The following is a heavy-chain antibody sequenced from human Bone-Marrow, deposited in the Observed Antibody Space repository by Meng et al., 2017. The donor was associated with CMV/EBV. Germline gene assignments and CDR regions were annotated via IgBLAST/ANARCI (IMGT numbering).Heavy chain of an antibody. V-gene: IGHV4-61*01. CDR1: GGSVSSGSYY. CDR2: IYYSGST. CDR3: ARDLTNNCSGGSCYRWFDP. J-gene: IGHJ5*02. Sequence: SETLSLTCTVSGGSVSSGSYYWSWIRQPPGKGLEWIGYIYYSGSTNYNPSLKSRVTISVDTSKNQFSLKLSSVTAADTAVYYCARDLTNNCSGGSCYRWFDPWGQGTLVTVS. D-gene: IGHD2-15*01.